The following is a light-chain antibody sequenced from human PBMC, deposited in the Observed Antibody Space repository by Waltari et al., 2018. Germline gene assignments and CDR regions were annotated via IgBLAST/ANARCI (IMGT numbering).Light chain of an antibody. CDR3: SSYAGSNTVI. J-gene: IGLJ2*01. CDR2: EVK. Sequence: QSALTQPPSASGSPGQSVTISCTGTSNDVGGYNYVSWYQQHPDKAPKLIIYEVKTRPSGVPDRFSCSKSDNTASLTVSGLQAGDEADYYCSSYAGSNTVIFGGGTKLTVL. CDR1: SNDVGGYNY. V-gene: IGLV2-8*01.